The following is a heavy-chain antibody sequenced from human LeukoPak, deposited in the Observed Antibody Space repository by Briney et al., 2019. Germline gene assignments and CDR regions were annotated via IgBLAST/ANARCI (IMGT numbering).Heavy chain of an antibody. V-gene: IGHV1-2*02. J-gene: IGHJ4*02. CDR2: INPNSGGT. Sequence: ASVKVSCKASGYTFTGYYMHWVRQAPGQGLEWMGWINPNSGGTNYAQKFRGRVTMSRDTSISTAYMELGRLRSDDTAVYYCARVGSPMTPFDYWGQGTLVTVSS. D-gene: IGHD1-26*01. CDR3: ARVGSPMTPFDY. CDR1: GYTFTGYY.